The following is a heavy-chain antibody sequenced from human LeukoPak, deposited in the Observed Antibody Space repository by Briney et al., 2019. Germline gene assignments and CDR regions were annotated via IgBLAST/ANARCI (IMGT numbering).Heavy chain of an antibody. CDR3: ARQADVPSSIGYFDF. CDR2: ISHGGSI. CDR1: DYSISNAYY. V-gene: IGHV4-38-2*01. Sequence: SETLSLTCAVSDYSISNAYYWGWIRQPPGKGLEWIGSISHGGSIHYNASLKSRVTISLEASKNQFSLRLSSVTAADTAVYYCARQADVPSSIGYFDFWGQGAPVTVSS. J-gene: IGHJ4*02. D-gene: IGHD2/OR15-2a*01.